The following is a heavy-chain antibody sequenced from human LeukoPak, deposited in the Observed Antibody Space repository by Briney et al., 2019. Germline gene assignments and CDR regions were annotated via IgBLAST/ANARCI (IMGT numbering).Heavy chain of an antibody. CDR1: GGSISSGDYY. V-gene: IGHV4-30-4*01. CDR2: IYYSGST. Sequence: QTLSLTCTVSGGSISSGDYYWSWIRQPPGTGLEWIGYIYYSGSTYYNPSLKSRVTISVDTSKNQFSLKLSSVTAADTAVYYCAREVPMSNFYYGMDVWGKGTTVTVSS. D-gene: IGHD5/OR15-5a*01. J-gene: IGHJ6*04. CDR3: AREVPMSNFYYGMDV.